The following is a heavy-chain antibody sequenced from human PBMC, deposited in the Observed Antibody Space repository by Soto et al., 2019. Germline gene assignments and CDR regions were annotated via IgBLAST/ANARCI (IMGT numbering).Heavy chain of an antibody. D-gene: IGHD2-8*01. CDR3: AKDRVGGVPDAFDI. J-gene: IGHJ3*02. V-gene: IGHV3-23*01. Sequence: GGSLRLSCAASGFTSTNYVMNWVRQAPGKGLEWVSSISGSGTTTFYADSVKGRFIISRDNSKNTLYLQMNSLRAEDTALYYCAKDRVGGVPDAFDIWGQGTMVTVSS. CDR2: ISGSGTTT. CDR1: GFTSTNYV.